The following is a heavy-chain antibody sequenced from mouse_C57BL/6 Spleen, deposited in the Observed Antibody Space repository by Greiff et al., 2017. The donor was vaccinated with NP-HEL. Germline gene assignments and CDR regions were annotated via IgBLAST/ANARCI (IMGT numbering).Heavy chain of an antibody. Sequence: EVQLQQSGPELVKPGASVKMSCKASGYTFTDYNMHWVKQSHGKSLEWIGYINPNNGGTSYNQKFKGKATLTVNKSSSTAYMELRSLTSEDSAVYYCAKRGDYGRSYGFAYWGQGTLVTVSA. CDR3: AKRGDYGRSYGFAY. D-gene: IGHD1-1*01. CDR1: GYTFTDYN. CDR2: INPNNGGT. V-gene: IGHV1-22*01. J-gene: IGHJ3*01.